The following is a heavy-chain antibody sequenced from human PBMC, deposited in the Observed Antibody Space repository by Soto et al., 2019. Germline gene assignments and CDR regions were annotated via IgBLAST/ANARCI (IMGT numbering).Heavy chain of an antibody. Sequence: PSETLSLTCAVSGGSISSGGYSWSWIRQPPGKGLEWIGYIYHSGSTYYNPSLKSRVTISVDRSKNQFSLKLSSVTAADTAVYYCARDLNRQGSSSEPYYYYYGMDVWGQGTTVTVSS. CDR2: IYHSGST. CDR3: ARDLNRQGSSSEPYYYYYGMDV. V-gene: IGHV4-30-2*01. CDR1: GGSISSGGYS. D-gene: IGHD6-6*01. J-gene: IGHJ6*02.